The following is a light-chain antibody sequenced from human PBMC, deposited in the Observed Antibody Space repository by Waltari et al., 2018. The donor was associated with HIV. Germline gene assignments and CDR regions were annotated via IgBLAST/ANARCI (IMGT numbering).Light chain of an antibody. J-gene: IGLJ1*01. V-gene: IGLV2-14*01. Sequence: QSALTQPASVSGSPGQSITISCTGTSSDVGGYNYVSWYQQHPGKAPKLMIYDVSKPPSGVSHRFSGSKSGNTASQTISGLQAEDEADYYGSSYTSSSTLWGVFGTGPKVTVL. CDR2: DVS. CDR1: SSDVGGYNY. CDR3: SSYTSSSTLWGV.